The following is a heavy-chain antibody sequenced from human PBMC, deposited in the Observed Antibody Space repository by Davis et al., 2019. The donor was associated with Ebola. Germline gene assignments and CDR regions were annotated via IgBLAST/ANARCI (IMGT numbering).Heavy chain of an antibody. CDR3: ARGPRYSYKGLNWFDP. CDR1: GGSFSGFY. V-gene: IGHV4-34*01. D-gene: IGHD5-18*01. CDR2: IYHTGTT. J-gene: IGHJ5*02. Sequence: SETLSLTCVVYGGSFSGFYWSWIRLPPGKGLEWIGDIYHTGTTNYNPSLRSRVTISIDMSRNHFSLNLSAVTAADTALYYCARGPRYSYKGLNWFDPWGQGTLVTVSS.